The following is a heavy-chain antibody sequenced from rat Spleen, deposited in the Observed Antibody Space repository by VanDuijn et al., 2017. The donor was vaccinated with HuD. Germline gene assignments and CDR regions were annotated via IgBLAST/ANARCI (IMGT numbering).Heavy chain of an antibody. CDR2: ISSDGGRN. CDR3: ARHGYSGPFDY. V-gene: IGHV5-17*01. D-gene: IGHD1-1*01. J-gene: IGHJ2*01. Sequence: EVQLVESGGGLVQPGRSLKFSCGASGFTFSNYGLAWVRQAPKKGLEWVAYISSDGGRNFYRDSVKGRFTISRDNAKSTLYLQMDNLRSEDTATYYCARHGYSGPFDYWGQGVMVTVSS. CDR1: GFTFSNYG.